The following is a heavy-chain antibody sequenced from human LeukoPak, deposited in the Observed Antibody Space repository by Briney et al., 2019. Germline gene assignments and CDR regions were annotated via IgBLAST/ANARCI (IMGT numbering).Heavy chain of an antibody. CDR3: ARDPRGADYFDY. J-gene: IGHJ4*02. D-gene: IGHD3-16*01. Sequence: SETLSLTCSVSGGSITSYYWSWIRQPPGKGLEWIGYICYSGSTNYNPSLKSRVTIAVDTSKNQFSLKLSSGTAADTAVYYCARDPRGADYFDYWGQGALVTVSS. V-gene: IGHV4-59*01. CDR1: GGSITSYY. CDR2: ICYSGST.